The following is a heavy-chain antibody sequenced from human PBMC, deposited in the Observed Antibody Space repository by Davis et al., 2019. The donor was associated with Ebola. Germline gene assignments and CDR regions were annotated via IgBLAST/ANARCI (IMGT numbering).Heavy chain of an antibody. CDR2: ISAYNGNT. D-gene: IGHD1-26*01. J-gene: IGHJ3*02. CDR3: ARTSIVGTTTTASDI. V-gene: IGHV1-18*04. Sequence: ASVKVSCKASGYTFNSHVVSWVRQAPGQGLEWMGWISAYNGNTNYAQKVQGRVTMTTDTSTGTAYLDLRSLRSDDTAVYYCARTSIVGTTTTASDIWGQGTLVTVSS. CDR1: GYTFNSHV.